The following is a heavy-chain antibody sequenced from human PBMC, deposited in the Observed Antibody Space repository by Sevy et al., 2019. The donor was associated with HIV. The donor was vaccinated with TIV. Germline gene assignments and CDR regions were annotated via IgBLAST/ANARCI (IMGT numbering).Heavy chain of an antibody. V-gene: IGHV1-24*01. CDR3: AAAREYYEDSSGYLDY. CDR2: FDPEDGET. Sequence: ASVKVSCKVSGYTLTKLSMHWVRQAPGKGLEWMRRFDPEDGETIFAQKFQGRVTMTEDTSTDTAYMELSSLRSEDTAVYYCAAAREYYEDSSGYLDYWSQGTLVTVSS. CDR1: GYTLTKLS. J-gene: IGHJ4*02. D-gene: IGHD3-22*01.